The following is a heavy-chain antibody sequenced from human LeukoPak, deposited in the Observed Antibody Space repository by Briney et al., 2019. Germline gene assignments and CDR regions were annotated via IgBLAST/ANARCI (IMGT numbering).Heavy chain of an antibody. V-gene: IGHV4-59*01. CDR1: GDSISNYY. CDR2: IYYSGST. CDR3: AREYCSSSCYFDY. J-gene: IGHJ4*02. D-gene: IGHD2-2*01. Sequence: SETLSLTCTVSGDSISNYYWSWIRQPPGKGLEWIGYIYYSGSTNYNPSLKSRLTISVDTSKNQFSLKLSSVTAADTAVYYCAREYCSSSCYFDYWGQGTLVTVSS.